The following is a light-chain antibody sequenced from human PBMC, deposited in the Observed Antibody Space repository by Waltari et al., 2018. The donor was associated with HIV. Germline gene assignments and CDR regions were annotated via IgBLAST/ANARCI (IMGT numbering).Light chain of an antibody. Sequence: QSVLPQPPSASATPGHRVTMSCSGSNSNIGSNDVFWYQQLPGTAPKLLIYRSSQRPSWVPDRFSASKSGTSGSLASSGLRSEDEADYYCATWDDNLSGVLFGGGTRLNVL. CDR2: RSS. J-gene: IGLJ2*01. CDR3: ATWDDNLSGVL. CDR1: NSNIGSND. V-gene: IGLV1-47*01.